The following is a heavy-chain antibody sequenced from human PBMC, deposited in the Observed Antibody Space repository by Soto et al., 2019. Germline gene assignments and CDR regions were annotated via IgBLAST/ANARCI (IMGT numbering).Heavy chain of an antibody. J-gene: IGHJ4*02. Sequence: ASVKVSCKASGYTFTSYYLLWVRQAPGQGREWMGIINPSGGSTSYAQKFQSRVTMTRDTATSTVYMELSSLRSEDTAVYYCARDISYFDYWGQGTLVTVSS. V-gene: IGHV1-46*01. CDR3: ARDISYFDY. CDR2: INPSGGST. D-gene: IGHD3-9*01. CDR1: GYTFTSYY.